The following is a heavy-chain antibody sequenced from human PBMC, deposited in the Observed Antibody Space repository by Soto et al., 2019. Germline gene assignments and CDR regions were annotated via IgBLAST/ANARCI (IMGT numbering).Heavy chain of an antibody. CDR3: AKESKGGQGYDYIWGSYRYTSFFDY. CDR1: GFTFSSYA. CDR2: ISGSGGST. V-gene: IGHV3-23*01. D-gene: IGHD3-16*02. Sequence: GGSLRLSCAASGFTFSSYAMSWVRQAPGKGLEWVSAISGSGGSTYYADSVKGRFTISRDNSKNTLYLQMNSLRAEDTAVYYCAKESKGGQGYDYIWGSYRYTSFFDYWGQGTLVTVSS. J-gene: IGHJ4*02.